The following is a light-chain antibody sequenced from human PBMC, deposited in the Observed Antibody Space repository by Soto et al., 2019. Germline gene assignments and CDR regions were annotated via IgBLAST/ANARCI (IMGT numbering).Light chain of an antibody. CDR2: EVS. CDR1: SSDIGGYNY. J-gene: IGLJ3*02. CDR3: SSYTSNNTWV. Sequence: QSALTQPASVSGSPGQSITISCTGTSSDIGGYNYVSWYLQHPGKAPKLMIYEVSNRPSGVSNRFYGSKSGNTASLTISGLQAEDEADYYCSSYTSNNTWVFGGGTKLTVL. V-gene: IGLV2-14*01.